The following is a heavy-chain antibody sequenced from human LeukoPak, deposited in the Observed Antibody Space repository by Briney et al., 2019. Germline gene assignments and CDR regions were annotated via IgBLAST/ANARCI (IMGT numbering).Heavy chain of an antibody. D-gene: IGHD6-13*01. V-gene: IGHV4-38-2*02. Sequence: SETLSLTCTVSGGSIRGYYWSWIRQPPGKGLEWIGSIYHSGSTYYNPSLKSRVTISVDTSKNQFSLKLSSVTAADTAVYYCARDGSWYVNWFDPWGQGTLVTVSS. J-gene: IGHJ5*02. CDR1: GGSIRGYY. CDR2: IYHSGST. CDR3: ARDGSWYVNWFDP.